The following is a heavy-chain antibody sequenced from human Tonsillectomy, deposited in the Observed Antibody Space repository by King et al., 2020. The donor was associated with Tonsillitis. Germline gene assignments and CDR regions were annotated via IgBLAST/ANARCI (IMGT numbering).Heavy chain of an antibody. V-gene: IGHV3-30*02. Sequence: VQLVESGGGVVQPGGSLRLSGAASGFTFSSYGMHWVRQAPGKGLEWVXXXXYXGXNKNYADSVKGRFTISRDNSKNTLYLQMNSLRAEDTAVYYCAVDPITMIDDYWGQGTLVTVSS. CDR2: XXYXGXNK. CDR3: AVDPITMIDDY. J-gene: IGHJ4*02. D-gene: IGHD3-22*01. CDR1: GFTFSSYG.